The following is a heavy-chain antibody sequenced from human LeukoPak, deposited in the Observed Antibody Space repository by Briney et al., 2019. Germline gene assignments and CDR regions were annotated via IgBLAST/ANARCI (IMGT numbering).Heavy chain of an antibody. Sequence: SGGSLSPACAPSGYTFSSLWMRWVRQAPGKGLVWVSRIKSDVSTRYADSVKGRFTISRDNAKNTVSLQMNSLRAEDTGVYYCARAPCENGGDYRKYFDYWGQGTLVTVSP. J-gene: IGHJ4*02. CDR3: ARAPCENGGDYRKYFDY. V-gene: IGHV3-74*01. CDR2: IKSDVST. D-gene: IGHD2-21*01. CDR1: GYTFSSLW.